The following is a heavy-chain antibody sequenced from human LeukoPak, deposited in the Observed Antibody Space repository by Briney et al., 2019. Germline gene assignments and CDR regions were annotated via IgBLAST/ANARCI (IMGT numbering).Heavy chain of an antibody. D-gene: IGHD6-6*01. CDR3: ARGGAARLHFQN. J-gene: IGHJ1*01. CDR1: GGSISSGGYS. CDR2: IYHSGST. V-gene: IGHV4-30-2*01. Sequence: SQTLSLTCAVSGGSISSGGYSWSWIRQPPGKGLEWIGYIYHSGSTYYNPSLKSRVTISVDRSKNQFSLNLNSVTAADTAVYYCARGGAARLHFQNWGQGTLVTVSS.